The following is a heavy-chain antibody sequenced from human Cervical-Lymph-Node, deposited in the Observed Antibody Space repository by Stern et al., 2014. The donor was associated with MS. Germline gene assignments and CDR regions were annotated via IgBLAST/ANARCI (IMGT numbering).Heavy chain of an antibody. CDR3: VFAAAVHPTSDY. D-gene: IGHD6-13*01. J-gene: IGHJ4*02. CDR2: IIPIFGTA. CDR1: GGTFSSYA. Sequence: QVQLVQSGAEVKKPGSSVKVSCKASGGTFSSYAISWVRQAPGQGLEWMGGIIPIFGTANSAQKIQGRVTITTDESTRTAYMELSSLRSEDTAVYYCVFAAAVHPTSDYWGQGTLVTVSS. V-gene: IGHV1-69*01.